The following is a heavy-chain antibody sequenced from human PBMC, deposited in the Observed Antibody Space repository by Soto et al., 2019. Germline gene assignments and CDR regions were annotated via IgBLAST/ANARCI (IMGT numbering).Heavy chain of an antibody. CDR2: ISYDGSNK. V-gene: IGHV3-30*18. J-gene: IGHJ4*02. Sequence: QVQLVESGGGVVQPGRSLRLSCAASGFTFSSYGMHWVRQAPGKGLEWVAVISYDGSNKYYADSVKGRFTISRDNSKNTLYLQMNSLGAEDTAVYYCAKDVSGGNSGDYFDYWGQGTLVTVSS. D-gene: IGHD2-21*02. CDR3: AKDVSGGNSGDYFDY. CDR1: GFTFSSYG.